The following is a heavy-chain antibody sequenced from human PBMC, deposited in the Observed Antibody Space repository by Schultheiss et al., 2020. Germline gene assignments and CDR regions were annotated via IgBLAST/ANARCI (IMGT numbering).Heavy chain of an antibody. Sequence: SCAASGFTVSSNYMSWVRQAPGKGLEWVSYISSSSSTIYYADSVKGRFTISRDNAKNSLYLQMNSLRAEDTALYYCAKEIAAAGYYYYYGMDVWGQGTTVTVS. J-gene: IGHJ6*02. CDR1: GFTVSSNY. CDR2: ISSSSSTI. D-gene: IGHD6-13*01. CDR3: AKEIAAAGYYYYYGMDV. V-gene: IGHV3-48*01.